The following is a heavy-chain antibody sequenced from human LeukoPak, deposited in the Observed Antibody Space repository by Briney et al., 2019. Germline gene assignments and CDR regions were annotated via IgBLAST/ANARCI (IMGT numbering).Heavy chain of an antibody. Sequence: GGSLRLSCAASGFTFSSFSMNWVRQAPGKGLEWLSYISGSSSIVYYGDSVKGRFTISRDNAKNSLYLQMNSLRDEDTAVYYCARDPSVAATGRGRWFDHWGLGTLVTVSS. J-gene: IGHJ5*02. D-gene: IGHD6-13*01. CDR2: ISGSSSIV. V-gene: IGHV3-48*02. CDR1: GFTFSSFS. CDR3: ARDPSVAATGRGRWFDH.